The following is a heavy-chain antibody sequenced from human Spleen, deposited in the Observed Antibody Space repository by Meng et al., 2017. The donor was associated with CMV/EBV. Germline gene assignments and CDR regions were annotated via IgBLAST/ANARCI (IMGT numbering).Heavy chain of an antibody. D-gene: IGHD3-3*01. Sequence: SLKISCAASRFTFDDYAMHWVRQAPGKGLEWVSGINWNTGNLDYADSVKGRFTISRDNATNSLYLQMNTLRVEDTALYYCAKGGRSLLAPLDYWGQGTLVTVSS. CDR1: RFTFDDYA. J-gene: IGHJ4*02. CDR3: AKGGRSLLAPLDY. V-gene: IGHV3-9*01. CDR2: INWNTGNL.